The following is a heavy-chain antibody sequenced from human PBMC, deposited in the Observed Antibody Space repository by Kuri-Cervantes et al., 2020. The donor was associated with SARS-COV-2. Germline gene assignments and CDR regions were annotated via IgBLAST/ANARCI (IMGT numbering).Heavy chain of an antibody. V-gene: IGHV1-18*04. D-gene: IGHD1-1*01. CDR2: VSSYTGNT. CDR1: GYTFSNYG. Sequence: ASVKVSCKDSGYTFSNYGFSWVRQAPGQGLEWMGWVSSYTGNTDYAQKFLGRITMTADKSTTTADLELMSLRSDDTAVYYCARVNWDVPFTTLDYWGQGTRVTVSS. CDR3: ARVNWDVPFTTLDY. J-gene: IGHJ4*02.